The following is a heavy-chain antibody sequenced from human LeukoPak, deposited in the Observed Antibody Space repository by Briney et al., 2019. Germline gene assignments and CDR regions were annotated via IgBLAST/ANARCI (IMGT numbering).Heavy chain of an antibody. J-gene: IGHJ3*02. D-gene: IGHD6-13*01. CDR3: ARYLGKQQLVNYDAFDI. CDR1: GGSFSGYY. CDR2: INHSGST. V-gene: IGHV4-34*01. Sequence: SETLSLTCAVYGGSFSGYYWSWIRQPPGKGLEWIGEINHSGSTNYNPSLKSRVTISVDTSKNQFSLKLSSVTAADTAVYYCARYLGKQQLVNYDAFDIWGQGTMVTVSS.